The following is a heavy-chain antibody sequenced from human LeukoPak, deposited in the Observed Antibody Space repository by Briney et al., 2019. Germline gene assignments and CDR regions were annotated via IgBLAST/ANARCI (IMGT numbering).Heavy chain of an antibody. CDR2: IIPIFGTA. CDR3: AKDLNLLLWFGESHFDY. Sequence: ASVKVSCKASGGTFSSYAISWVRQAPGQGLEWMGGIIPIFGTANYAQKFQGRVTITADESTSTAYMELSSLRAEDTAVYYCAKDLNLLLWFGESHFDYWGQGTLVTVSS. J-gene: IGHJ4*02. D-gene: IGHD3-10*01. CDR1: GGTFSSYA. V-gene: IGHV1-69*13.